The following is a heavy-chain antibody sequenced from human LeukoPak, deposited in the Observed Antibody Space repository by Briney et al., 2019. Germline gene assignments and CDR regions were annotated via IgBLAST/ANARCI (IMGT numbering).Heavy chain of an antibody. CDR3: ARGPYYYDSSGYSSAFDI. CDR2: IIPIFGTA. CDR1: GGTFSSYA. Sequence: ASVKVSCKASGGTFSSYAISWVRQAPGQGLEWMGGIIPIFGTANYAQKFQGRVTITTDESTSTAYMELSSLRSEDTAVYYCARGPYYYDSSGYSSAFDIWGQGTMVTVSS. V-gene: IGHV1-69*05. J-gene: IGHJ3*02. D-gene: IGHD3-22*01.